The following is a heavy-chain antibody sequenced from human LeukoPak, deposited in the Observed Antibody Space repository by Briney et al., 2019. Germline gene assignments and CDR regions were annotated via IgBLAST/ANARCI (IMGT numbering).Heavy chain of an antibody. Sequence: GGSLRLSCAASGFTFSSYGMHWVRQAPGKGLEWVAVISYDGSNKYYADSVKGRFTISRDNSKNTLYLQMNSLRAEDTAVYYCARDSHYYGSGRDFDYWGQGTLLTVSS. D-gene: IGHD3-10*01. CDR2: ISYDGSNK. J-gene: IGHJ4*02. CDR1: GFTFSSYG. V-gene: IGHV3-30-3*01. CDR3: ARDSHYYGSGRDFDY.